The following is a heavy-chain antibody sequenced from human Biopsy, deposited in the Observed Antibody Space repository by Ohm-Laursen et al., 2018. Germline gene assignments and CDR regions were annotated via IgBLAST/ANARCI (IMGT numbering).Heavy chain of an antibody. V-gene: IGHV4-34*01. CDR2: INQSGST. Sequence: SETLSLTCAVNGESSSGYFWNWIRQPPGKGLEWIGEINQSGSTKYNPSLKRRATLSADSSNSQFSLRPTSVTAADTAIYYCARGSGYFKLDAWGQGTTVTVSS. CDR1: GESSSGYF. D-gene: IGHD5-12*01. J-gene: IGHJ6*02. CDR3: ARGSGYFKLDA.